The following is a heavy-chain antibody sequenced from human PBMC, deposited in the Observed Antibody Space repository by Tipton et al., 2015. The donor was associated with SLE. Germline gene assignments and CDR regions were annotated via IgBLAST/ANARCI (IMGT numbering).Heavy chain of an antibody. CDR2: VYYSGYT. CDR3: ARGHERHYDSPNFDI. CDR1: GGSISSYY. V-gene: IGHV4-59*08. J-gene: IGHJ3*02. D-gene: IGHD5-12*01. Sequence: TLSLTCTVSGGSISSYYWSWIRQPPGKGLEWIGSVYYSGYTFYNPSLKSRVTISGDTSKNQFSLRLSSVTASDTAVYFCARGHERHYDSPNFDIWGQGTMVTVSS.